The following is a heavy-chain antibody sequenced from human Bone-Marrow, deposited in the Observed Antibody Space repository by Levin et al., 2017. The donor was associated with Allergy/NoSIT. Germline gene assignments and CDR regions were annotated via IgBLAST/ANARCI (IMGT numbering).Heavy chain of an antibody. D-gene: IGHD2-15*01. V-gene: IGHV4-4*07. CDR1: GGSITDYY. CDR3: AREDPAAYSYYYGMDV. J-gene: IGHJ6*02. CDR2: IYTSGTT. Sequence: SQTLSLTCTVSGGSITDYYWNWIRQPAGKGLEWIGRIYTSGTTKYNPSLKSRVTMSVDTSKNHFSLNLTSVTAADTAVYYCAREDPAAYSYYYGMDVWGQGTTVTVSS.